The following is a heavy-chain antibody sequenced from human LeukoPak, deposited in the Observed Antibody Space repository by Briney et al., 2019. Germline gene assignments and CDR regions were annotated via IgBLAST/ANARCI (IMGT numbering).Heavy chain of an antibody. CDR2: ISYDGSNK. CDR3: ATLRYGSGSYYNDY. Sequence: PGRSQRLSCAASGFTFRNYGMDWVRQAPGKGLEWVAVISYDGSNKYYADSVEGRFTISRDNSRNTLYLQMNSLRLEDTAVYYCATLRYGSGSYYNDYWGQGTLVTVSS. V-gene: IGHV3-30*03. J-gene: IGHJ4*02. CDR1: GFTFRNYG. D-gene: IGHD3-10*01.